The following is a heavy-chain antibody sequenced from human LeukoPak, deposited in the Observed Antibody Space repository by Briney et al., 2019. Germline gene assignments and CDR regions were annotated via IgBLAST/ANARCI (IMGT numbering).Heavy chain of an antibody. V-gene: IGHV7-4-1*02. CDR3: ARAPKAYYDFWSGYLPYGMDV. D-gene: IGHD3-3*01. CDR1: GYTFTSYA. J-gene: IGHJ6*02. Sequence: ASVKVSCKASGYTFTSYAMNWVRQAPGQGLEWMGWINTNTGNPTYAQGFTGRFVFSLDTSVSTAYLQISSLKAEDTAVYYCARAPKAYYDFWSGYLPYGMDVWGQGTTVTVSS. CDR2: INTNTGNP.